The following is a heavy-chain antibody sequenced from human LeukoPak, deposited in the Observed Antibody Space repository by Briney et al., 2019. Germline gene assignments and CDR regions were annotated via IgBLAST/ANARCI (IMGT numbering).Heavy chain of an antibody. D-gene: IGHD6-19*01. J-gene: IGHJ4*02. V-gene: IGHV3-43*02. CDR3: AKEGPIAVAGYFDY. Sequence: GGSLRLSCAASGFNFDDYAMHWVRQAPGKGLEWVSLITGDSGTTYYADSVKGRFTISRDNSKNSLYLQLNSLTTEDTAFYYCAKEGPIAVAGYFDYWGQGTLVTVSS. CDR1: GFNFDDYA. CDR2: ITGDSGTT.